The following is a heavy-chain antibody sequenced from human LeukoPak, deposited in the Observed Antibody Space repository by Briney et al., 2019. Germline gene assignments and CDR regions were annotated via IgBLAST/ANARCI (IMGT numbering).Heavy chain of an antibody. D-gene: IGHD6-13*01. CDR2: ISSSSSYI. CDR3: AKDSAYSSSWYYYYFDY. Sequence: GGSLRLSCAASGFTFSSYSMNWVRQAPGKGLEWVSSISSSSSYIYYADSVKGRFTISRDNAKNSLYLQMNSLRAEDTAVYYCAKDSAYSSSWYYYYFDYWGQGTLVTVSS. V-gene: IGHV3-21*01. J-gene: IGHJ4*02. CDR1: GFTFSSYS.